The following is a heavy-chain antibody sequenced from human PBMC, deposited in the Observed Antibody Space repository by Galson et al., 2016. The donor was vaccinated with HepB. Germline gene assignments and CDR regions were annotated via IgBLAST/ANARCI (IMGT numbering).Heavy chain of an antibody. J-gene: IGHJ4*02. V-gene: IGHV1-46*01. Sequence: SVKVSCKASGYTFTSYYIHWVRQAPGQGLDWMGVISPSGHSTHSAQKFQGRVAVTRDTSTSTVYMELSGLTSEDTAVYYCARGNDLLSPFDYWGQGTLVTVSS. CDR2: ISPSGHST. D-gene: IGHD1-1*01. CDR3: ARGNDLLSPFDY. CDR1: GYTFTSYY.